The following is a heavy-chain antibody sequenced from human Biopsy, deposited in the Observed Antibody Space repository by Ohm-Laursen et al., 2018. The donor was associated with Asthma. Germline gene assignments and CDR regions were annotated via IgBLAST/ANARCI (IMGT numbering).Heavy chain of an antibody. D-gene: IGHD4-17*01. CDR2: VSSGGGSR. CDR1: GFTFIHYG. CDR3: EKAIDGDPVDAFDI. J-gene: IGHJ3*02. V-gene: IGHV3-23*01. Sequence: SLRLSCAASGFTFIHYGMHWVRQAPGKGLEWVATVSSGGGSRDYADSVKGRFTISRDNSKNTLYLQMNSLRAEDTAVYYCEKAIDGDPVDAFDIWGQGTMVTVSS.